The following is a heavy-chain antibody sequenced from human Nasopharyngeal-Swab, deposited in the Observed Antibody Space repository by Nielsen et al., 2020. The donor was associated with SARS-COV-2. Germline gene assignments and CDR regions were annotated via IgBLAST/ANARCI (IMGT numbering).Heavy chain of an antibody. CDR1: GYTSINYA. Sequence: ASVKVSCKASGYTSINYAITWVRQAPGQGLEWMGWISTYNGNTNYAQNLQGRVTMTTDTSTSTAYMELRSLRSDDTAVYYCAKGVGPLDYWGQGTLVTVSS. J-gene: IGHJ4*02. V-gene: IGHV1-18*01. CDR3: AKGVGPLDY. CDR2: ISTYNGNT.